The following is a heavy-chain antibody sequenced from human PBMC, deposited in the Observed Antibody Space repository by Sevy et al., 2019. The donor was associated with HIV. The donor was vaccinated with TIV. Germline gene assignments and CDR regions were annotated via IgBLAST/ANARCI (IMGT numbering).Heavy chain of an antibody. CDR3: TTDDYYDSSGSDY. CDR2: IKSKTDGGTT. Sequence: GGSLRLSCAASGFTFSNAWMNWVRQAPGKGLEWVGRIKSKTDGGTTDYAAPVKGRFTISRDDSKNTLYLQMNSLKTGDTAVYYCTTDDYYDSSGSDYWGQGTLVTVSS. D-gene: IGHD3-22*01. V-gene: IGHV3-15*07. CDR1: GFTFSNAW. J-gene: IGHJ4*02.